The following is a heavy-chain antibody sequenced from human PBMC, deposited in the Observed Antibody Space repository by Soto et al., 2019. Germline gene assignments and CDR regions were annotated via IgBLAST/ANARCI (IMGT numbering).Heavy chain of an antibody. J-gene: IGHJ4*02. Sequence: QVQLVESGGGVVQPGGSLRLSCAASGFTFSGYGMHWVRQSPGEGLEWVAILANDGSYQYYAESVKVRFIISRDNSKNTLYLQMDSLRPEDTAVYYCARSIGGSSYYPPDYWGQGTLVTVSS. V-gene: IGHV3-30*03. CDR1: GFTFSGYG. D-gene: IGHD2-15*01. CDR3: ARSIGGSSYYPPDY. CDR2: LANDGSYQ.